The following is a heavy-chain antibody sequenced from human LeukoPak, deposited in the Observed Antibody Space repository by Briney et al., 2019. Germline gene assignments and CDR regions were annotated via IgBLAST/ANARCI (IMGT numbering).Heavy chain of an antibody. D-gene: IGHD3-22*01. Sequence: SETLSLTCTVSGGSISTTTYYWGWIRQLPGKGLEWIGNIYYSGSTYYNPSLKSRVTISIDTSKNQFSLRLSSVTAADTAVYYCARDIRVAYYYNSSDVGCFNPWGQGTLVTVSS. V-gene: IGHV4-39*07. J-gene: IGHJ5*02. CDR3: ARDIRVAYYYNSSDVGCFNP. CDR1: GGSISTTTYY. CDR2: IYYSGST.